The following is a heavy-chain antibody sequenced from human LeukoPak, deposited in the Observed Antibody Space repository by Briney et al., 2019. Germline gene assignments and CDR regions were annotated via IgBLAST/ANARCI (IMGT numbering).Heavy chain of an antibody. D-gene: IGHD1-26*01. CDR3: ARHAIYSGDYSFWFNP. Sequence: SETLSLTCTVSGGSVTTYYWSWIRQPPGKGLEWIAYIYYSGSTNYNPSLKSRVTISIDTSKNQVSLRLSSVTAADTAVYYCARHAIYSGDYSFWFNPWGLGTLVTVSS. CDR1: GGSVTTYY. CDR2: IYYSGST. J-gene: IGHJ5*02. V-gene: IGHV4-59*08.